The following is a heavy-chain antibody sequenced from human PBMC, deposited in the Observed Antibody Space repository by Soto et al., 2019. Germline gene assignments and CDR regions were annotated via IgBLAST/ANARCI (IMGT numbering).Heavy chain of an antibody. CDR2: IYYSGST. Sequence: QVQLQESGPGLVKPSETLSLTCTVSGVSISSYYWSWIRQPPGKGLEWIGYIYYSGSTNYKPSLRSRVTLSVDTSKNQLSLRLRSVTTADTAVYYCARESGSYDPLDYWGQGTLVTVSS. D-gene: IGHD1-26*01. CDR1: GVSISSYY. CDR3: ARESGSYDPLDY. V-gene: IGHV4-59*01. J-gene: IGHJ4*02.